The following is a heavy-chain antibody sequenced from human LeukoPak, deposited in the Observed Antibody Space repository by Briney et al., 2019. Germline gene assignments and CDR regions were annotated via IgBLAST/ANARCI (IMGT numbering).Heavy chain of an antibody. D-gene: IGHD2/OR15-2a*01. V-gene: IGHV3-15*01. Sequence: GGSLRLSCAASGFTFSNAWMSWVRQAPGKGLEGVGRIKSKTDGGTTDYAAPVKGRFTISRDDSKNTLYLQMNSLKTEDTAVYYCTTDTFLDYYYYYMDVWGKGTTVTVSS. CDR1: GFTFSNAW. CDR3: TTDTFLDYYYYYMDV. J-gene: IGHJ6*03. CDR2: IKSKTDGGTT.